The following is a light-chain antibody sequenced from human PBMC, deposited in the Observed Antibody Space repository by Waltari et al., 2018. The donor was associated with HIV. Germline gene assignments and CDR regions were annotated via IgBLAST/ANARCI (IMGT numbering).Light chain of an antibody. CDR2: HFN. CDR3: CSYTGTHNYV. J-gene: IGLJ1*01. Sequence: QSAPTQPRSVSGSPGQSVAISCTGTSSDVGGFDHVSWYQRYPGKAPKLMIHHFNERPSGVPDRFSGSKSGNMASLTITGLQAEDEADYYCCSYTGTHNYVFGTGTTVTVL. CDR1: SSDVGGFDH. V-gene: IGLV2-11*01.